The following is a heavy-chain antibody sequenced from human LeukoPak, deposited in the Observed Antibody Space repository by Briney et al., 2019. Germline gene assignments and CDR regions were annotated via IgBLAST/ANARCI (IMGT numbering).Heavy chain of an antibody. D-gene: IGHD1-1*01. J-gene: IGHJ4*02. V-gene: IGHV3-23*01. CDR1: GFTFSSNP. Sequence: GGSLRLSCGGSGFTFSSNPRSWVRQAPGKGLERVSAFNPSAGNTYYADSVRRRFTISRDNSKNTLYLQRNTLSSEDTAVYYCAATKTARRYFDYWGQGTMVTVSS. CDR2: FNPSAGNT. CDR3: AATKTARRYFDY.